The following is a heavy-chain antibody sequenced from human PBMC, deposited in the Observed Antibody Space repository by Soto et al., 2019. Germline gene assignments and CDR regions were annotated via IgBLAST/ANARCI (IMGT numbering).Heavy chain of an antibody. Sequence: QVQLVQSGAEVKKPGSSVKVSCKASGGTFSSYAISWVRQAPGQGLEWMGGIIPIFGTANYAQKFQGRVTLTADESTSTAYMELSSLRSEDTAVYYCARARYYYGSGSYSRYSYGMDVWGQGTTVTVSS. CDR3: ARARYYYGSGSYSRYSYGMDV. CDR1: GGTFSSYA. D-gene: IGHD3-10*01. J-gene: IGHJ6*02. CDR2: IIPIFGTA. V-gene: IGHV1-69*12.